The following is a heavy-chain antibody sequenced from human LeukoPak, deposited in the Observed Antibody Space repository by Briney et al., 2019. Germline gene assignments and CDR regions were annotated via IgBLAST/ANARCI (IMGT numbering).Heavy chain of an antibody. CDR3: ARVSGYCSSTSCYTRPGLRLFDY. J-gene: IGHJ4*02. V-gene: IGHV4-30-2*01. CDR2: IYHSGST. Sequence: SETLSLTCTVSGGSISSGGYYWSWIRQPPGKGLEWIGYIYHSGSTYYNPSLKSRVTISVDRSKNQFSLKLSSVTAADTAVYYCARVSGYCSSTSCYTRPGLRLFDYWGQGTLVTVSS. D-gene: IGHD2-2*02. CDR1: GGSISSGGYY.